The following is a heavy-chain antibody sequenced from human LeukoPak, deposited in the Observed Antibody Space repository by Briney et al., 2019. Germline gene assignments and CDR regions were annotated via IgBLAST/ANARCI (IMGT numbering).Heavy chain of an antibody. CDR1: GFTFDDYA. V-gene: IGHV3-9*01. J-gene: IGHJ4*02. CDR2: ISWNSGSI. Sequence: GGSLRLSCAASGFTFDDYAMHWVRQAPGKGLEWVSGISWNSGSIGYADSVKGRFTIFRDNAKTSVYLQMSSLTAEDTALYYCAKDMSGSSWYYFDTWGRGTLVTVSS. D-gene: IGHD6-13*01. CDR3: AKDMSGSSWYYFDT.